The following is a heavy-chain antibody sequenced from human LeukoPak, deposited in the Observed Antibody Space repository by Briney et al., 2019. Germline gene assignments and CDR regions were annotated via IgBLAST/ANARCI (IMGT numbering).Heavy chain of an antibody. J-gene: IGHJ4*02. Sequence: ASVTVSCKASGYTFTSYAMHWVRQAPGQRLEWMGWINAGNGNTKYSQKFQGRVTITRDTSASTAYMELSSLRSEDTAVYYCARGPLGRNGDYFDYWGQGTLVTVSS. V-gene: IGHV1-3*01. D-gene: IGHD7-27*01. CDR2: INAGNGNT. CDR3: ARGPLGRNGDYFDY. CDR1: GYTFTSYA.